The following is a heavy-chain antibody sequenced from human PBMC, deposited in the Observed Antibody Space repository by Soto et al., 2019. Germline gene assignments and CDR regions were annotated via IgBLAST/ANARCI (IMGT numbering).Heavy chain of an antibody. Sequence: GGSLRLSCAASGFTFDDYAMRWVRQAPGKGLEWVSGISWNSGSIGYADSVKGQFTISRDNAKNSLYLQMNSLRSEDTALYYCAKDMGYDLSPLGYFDYWGQGTLVTVSS. CDR2: ISWNSGSI. V-gene: IGHV3-9*01. CDR1: GFTFDDYA. J-gene: IGHJ4*02. D-gene: IGHD5-12*01. CDR3: AKDMGYDLSPLGYFDY.